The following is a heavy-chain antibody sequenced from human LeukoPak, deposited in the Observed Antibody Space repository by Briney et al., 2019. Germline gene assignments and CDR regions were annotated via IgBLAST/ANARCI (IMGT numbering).Heavy chain of an antibody. D-gene: IGHD3-22*01. CDR2: ISGSGDNT. J-gene: IGHJ4*02. V-gene: IGHV3-23*01. CDR3: AKGSYNDSSGSFYFDY. Sequence: GGSLRLSCAASGFSFSNAWMNWVRQAPGKGLEWVSGISGSGDNTYYADSVKGRFTISRDNSKNTLYVQVNSLGTEDTAAYYCAKGSYNDSSGSFYFDYWGQGTLVTVSS. CDR1: GFSFSNAW.